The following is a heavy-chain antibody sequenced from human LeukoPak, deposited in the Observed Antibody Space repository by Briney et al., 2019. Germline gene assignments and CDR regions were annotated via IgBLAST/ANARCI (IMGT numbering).Heavy chain of an antibody. J-gene: IGHJ5*02. CDR2: ISGSGGST. CDR1: GFTFSSYA. D-gene: IGHD3-3*01. V-gene: IGHV3-23*01. CDR3: ARAVRITIFGVVPSWFDP. Sequence: GGSLRLSCAASGFTFSSYAMSWVRQAPGKGLEWVSAISGSGGSTYYADSVKGRFTISRDNSKNTLYLQMNSLRAEDTAVYYCARAVRITIFGVVPSWFDPWGQGTLVTVSS.